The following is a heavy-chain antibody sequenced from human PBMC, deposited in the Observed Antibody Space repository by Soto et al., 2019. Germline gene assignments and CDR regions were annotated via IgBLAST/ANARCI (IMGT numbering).Heavy chain of an antibody. J-gene: IGHJ5*02. V-gene: IGHV4-59*01. CDR1: GGSISSFY. D-gene: IGHD3-10*01. Sequence: ASETLSLTCTVSGGSISSFYWSWIRQPPGKGLEWIGYIYYSGSTNYNPSLKSRVTISVDTSKNQFSLKLSSVTAADTAVYYCARDITMVRGVDGNWFDPWGQGTLVTVSS. CDR2: IYYSGST. CDR3: ARDITMVRGVDGNWFDP.